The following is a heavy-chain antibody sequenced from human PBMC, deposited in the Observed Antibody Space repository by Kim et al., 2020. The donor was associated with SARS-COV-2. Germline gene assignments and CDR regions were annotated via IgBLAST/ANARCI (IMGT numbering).Heavy chain of an antibody. CDR2: INPSGGST. V-gene: IGHV1-46*01. CDR1: GYTFTSYY. Sequence: ASVKVSCKASGYTFTSYYMHWVRQAPGQGLEWMGIINPSGGSTSYAQKFQGRVTMTRDTSTGTVYMELSSLRSEDTAVYYCARDRGANWNDIYGMDVWGQGTTVTVSS. D-gene: IGHD1-1*01. CDR3: ARDRGANWNDIYGMDV. J-gene: IGHJ6*02.